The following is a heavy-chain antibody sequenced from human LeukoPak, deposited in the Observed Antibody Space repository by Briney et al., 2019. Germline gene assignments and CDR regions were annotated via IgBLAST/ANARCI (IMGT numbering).Heavy chain of an antibody. V-gene: IGHV4-4*07. CDR1: GGSLSTYY. CDR3: AKSLRGYGSGSFYPPSIDF. Sequence: SETLSLTCTVSGGSLSTYYFTWIRQPAGKGLEWIGRIYPSGSSNYNPSLKSRVTMSLDTSKNQFSLKLSSVTAADTAVYYCAKSLRGYGSGSFYPPSIDFWGQGTLVTVSS. CDR2: IYPSGSS. D-gene: IGHD3-10*01. J-gene: IGHJ4*02.